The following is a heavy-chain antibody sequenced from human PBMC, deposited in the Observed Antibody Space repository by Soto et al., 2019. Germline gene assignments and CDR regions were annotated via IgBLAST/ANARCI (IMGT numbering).Heavy chain of an antibody. V-gene: IGHV4-4*02. Sequence: QVQLQESGPGLVKPSGTLSLTCAVSGGSISSSNWWSWVRQPPGKGLEWIGEIYHSGSTNYNPTLKSRVTMSVDKSKNQCSLKLSSVTAADTAVYYCAILRDSGRGYYYGMDVWGQGTTVTVSS. CDR1: GGSISSSNW. J-gene: IGHJ6*02. CDR3: AILRDSGRGYYYGMDV. D-gene: IGHD6-19*01. CDR2: IYHSGST.